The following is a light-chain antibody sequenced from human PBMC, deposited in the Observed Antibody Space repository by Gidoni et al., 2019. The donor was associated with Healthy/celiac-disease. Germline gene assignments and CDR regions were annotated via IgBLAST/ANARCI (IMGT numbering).Light chain of an antibody. V-gene: IGKV3-20*01. CDR2: GAS. J-gene: IGKJ5*01. Sequence: EIVLTQSPGTMSLSPGERATLSCRASQSVSSSYLAWYQQKHGQAPRLLSYGASSRATGIPDRFSGSGSGTDFTLTISRLEPEDFAVYYCQQYGSSPSITFGQGTRLEIK. CDR3: QQYGSSPSIT. CDR1: QSVSSSY.